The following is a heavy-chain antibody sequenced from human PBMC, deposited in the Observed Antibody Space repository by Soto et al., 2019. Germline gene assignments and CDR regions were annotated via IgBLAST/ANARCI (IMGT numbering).Heavy chain of an antibody. V-gene: IGHV4-59*03. CDR1: GDSIRSSY. Sequence: KPSETLSLTCTVSGDSIRSSYWTWIRQAPGRGLEWIGDIYHTGTTNYNPSLKSRVSISVDTSKNQFSLRLRSVTAADTAIYFCAKISAGSTGETMFTVFDHWGQGTLVTVSS. CDR2: IYHTGTT. J-gene: IGHJ4*02. D-gene: IGHD2-8*02. CDR3: AKISAGSTGETMFTVFDH.